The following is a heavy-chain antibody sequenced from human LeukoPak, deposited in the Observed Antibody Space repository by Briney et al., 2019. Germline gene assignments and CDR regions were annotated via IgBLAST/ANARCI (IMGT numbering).Heavy chain of an antibody. Sequence: GESLKISCKGSGYSFTSYWIAWVRQMPGKGLEWMGIIYPGDSDTRYSPSFQGQVTISADKSISTAYLQWSSLKASDTAMYYCARHRYCSTTSCSTWFDPWGQGTLVTVSS. CDR2: IYPGDSDT. CDR3: ARHRYCSTTSCSTWFDP. J-gene: IGHJ5*02. D-gene: IGHD2-2*01. V-gene: IGHV5-51*01. CDR1: GYSFTSYW.